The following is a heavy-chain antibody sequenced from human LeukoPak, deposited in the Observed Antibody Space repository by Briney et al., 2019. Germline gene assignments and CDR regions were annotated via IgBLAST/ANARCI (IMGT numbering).Heavy chain of an antibody. D-gene: IGHD5-12*01. CDR3: ARQTQWLRSNWFDP. J-gene: IGHJ5*02. CDR2: IYYSGST. CDR1: GGSISSYY. V-gene: IGHV4-59*01. Sequence: SETLSLTCTVSGGSISSYYWSWIRQPPGKGLEWIGYIYYSGSTNYNPSLKCRVTISVDTSKNQFFLKLSSVTAADTAVYYCARQTQWLRSNWFDPWGQGALVTVSS.